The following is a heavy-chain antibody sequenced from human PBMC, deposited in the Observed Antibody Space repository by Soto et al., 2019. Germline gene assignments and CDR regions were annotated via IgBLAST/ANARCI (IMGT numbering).Heavy chain of an antibody. V-gene: IGHV4-59*01. D-gene: IGHD2-15*01. Sequence: SETLSLTCTVSGGSISSYYWSWIRQPPGKGLEWIGYIYYSGSTNYNPSLKSRVTISVDTSKNQFSLKLSSVTAADTAVYYCPREVVERYTCFDPWGQGTLVTVSP. CDR3: PREVVERYTCFDP. CDR2: IYYSGST. CDR1: GGSISSYY. J-gene: IGHJ5*02.